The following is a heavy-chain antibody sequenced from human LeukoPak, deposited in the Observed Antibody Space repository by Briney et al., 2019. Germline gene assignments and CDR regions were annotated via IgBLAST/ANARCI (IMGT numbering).Heavy chain of an antibody. V-gene: IGHV4-38-2*01. CDR3: ARGPYSYLYYFDY. J-gene: IGHJ4*02. CDR2: IYHSGTT. D-gene: IGHD5-18*01. Sequence: GSLRLSCAASGFTFDDYAMHWVRQAPGKGLEWVGSIYHSGTTYYNPALKSRLTISVDTSKNQFSLKLNSVTAADTAVYYCARGPYSYLYYFDYWGQGALVTVSS. CDR1: GFTFDDYA.